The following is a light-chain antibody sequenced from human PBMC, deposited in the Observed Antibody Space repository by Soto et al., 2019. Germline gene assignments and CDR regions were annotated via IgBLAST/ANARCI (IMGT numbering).Light chain of an antibody. CDR2: EAS. CDR1: QTVSSS. Sequence: EIVLTQSPATLSLSPGERATLSCRASQTVSSSLAWYQQKPGQAPRLLIYEASNRATGNPARFSGSGSGADFTLTNSSLEPEDVALFYCQQHINWPLTFGGGTKVEIK. V-gene: IGKV3-11*01. CDR3: QQHINWPLT. J-gene: IGKJ4*01.